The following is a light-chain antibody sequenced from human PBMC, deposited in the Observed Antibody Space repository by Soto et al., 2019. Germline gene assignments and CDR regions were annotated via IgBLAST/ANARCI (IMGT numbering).Light chain of an antibody. CDR1: QCVSSSY. Sequence: EIVLTQSPGTLSLSPGERATLSCRASQCVSSSYLAWYQQKPGQAPRLLIYSASSRATGIPDRFSGSGSGTDFTLTIRRLEPEDSAVYYCQQYDKSRWTFGQGTKVEIK. V-gene: IGKV3-20*01. CDR3: QQYDKSRWT. J-gene: IGKJ1*01. CDR2: SAS.